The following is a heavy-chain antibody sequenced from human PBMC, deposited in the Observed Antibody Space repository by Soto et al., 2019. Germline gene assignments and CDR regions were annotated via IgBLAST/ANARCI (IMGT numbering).Heavy chain of an antibody. V-gene: IGHV3-9*02. Sequence: EVPLVESGGGLVQPGRSLRLSCVASGFTADDYALHWVRQAPGKGLEWVSGISSNSDTIHYADSVKGRFTISRDNAKNSLFLQMNSLRPEDTAVYYCAKDMKWGGMTTIHYFDSWGQGTLVTVSS. CDR1: GFTADDYA. J-gene: IGHJ4*02. CDR3: AKDMKWGGMTTIHYFDS. CDR2: ISSNSDTI. D-gene: IGHD4-17*01.